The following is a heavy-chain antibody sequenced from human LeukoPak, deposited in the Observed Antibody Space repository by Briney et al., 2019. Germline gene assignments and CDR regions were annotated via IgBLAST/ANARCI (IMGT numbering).Heavy chain of an antibody. CDR1: GGSISSGSYY. D-gene: IGHD3-22*01. CDR3: ARDGSSGYYNWFDP. CDR2: IYISGST. Sequence: SETLSLTCTVSGGSISSGSYYWSWIRQPAGKGLEWIGRIYISGSTNYNPSLKSRVTISVDTSKNQFSLKLSSVTAADTAVYYCARDGSSGYYNWFDPWGQGTLVTVSS. V-gene: IGHV4-61*02. J-gene: IGHJ5*02.